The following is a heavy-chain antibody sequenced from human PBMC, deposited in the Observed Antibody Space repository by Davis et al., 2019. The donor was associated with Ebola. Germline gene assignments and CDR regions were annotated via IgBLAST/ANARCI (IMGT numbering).Heavy chain of an antibody. J-gene: IGHJ6*02. CDR3: FSPKPMVRGAEDYYYYYGMDV. V-gene: IGHV4-34*01. D-gene: IGHD3-10*01. CDR1: GGSFSDYF. CDR2: INPSGNT. Sequence: SETLSLTCAVYGGSFSDYFWSWIRQPPGKGLEWIGEINPSGNTNYNPSLKSRVTISVDTSKNQFSLKLSSVTAADTAMYYCFSPKPMVRGAEDYYYYYGMDVWGQGTTVTVSS.